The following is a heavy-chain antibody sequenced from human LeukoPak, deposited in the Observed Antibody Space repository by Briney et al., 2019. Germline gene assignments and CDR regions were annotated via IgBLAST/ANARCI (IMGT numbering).Heavy chain of an antibody. V-gene: IGHV3-9*01. CDR2: ISWNSGNI. D-gene: IGHD6-19*01. Sequence: GGSLRLSCAASGFTFDDYGMHWVWQPPGKGLEWVSGISWNSGNIGYADSVKGRFTISRDNAKNSLYLQMDILKPEDTAFYYCAKVDGYNSGWYDSWGQGTLVTVSS. J-gene: IGHJ5*01. CDR3: AKVDGYNSGWYDS. CDR1: GFTFDDYG.